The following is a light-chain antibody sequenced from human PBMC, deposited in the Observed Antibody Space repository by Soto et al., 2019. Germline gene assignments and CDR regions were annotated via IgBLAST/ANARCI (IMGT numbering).Light chain of an antibody. CDR1: SSNIGSNT. J-gene: IGLJ1*01. V-gene: IGLV1-40*01. Sequence: QSVLTQPPSASGTPGQRVTISCSGSSSNIGSNTVNWYQQLPGKAPKLLIYGNDNRPSGVPERFSGSKSGTSASLAITGLRADDEADYYCQSYGSSPSANFVFGTGTKVTVL. CDR2: GND. CDR3: QSYGSSPSANFV.